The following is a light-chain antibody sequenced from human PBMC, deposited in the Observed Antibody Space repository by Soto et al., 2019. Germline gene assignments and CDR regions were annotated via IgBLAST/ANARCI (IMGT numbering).Light chain of an antibody. CDR1: QSVSSN. CDR3: QQYNNWPPYT. CDR2: GAS. V-gene: IGKV3-15*01. Sequence: EIVMTQSPATLSVSPGERATLSCMASQSVSSNLAWYQQKPGQAPRLLIYGASTRATGIPARFSGSGSGTEFTLTISSLQSEDVAVYYCQQYNNWPPYTFGQGNKLEIK. J-gene: IGKJ2*01.